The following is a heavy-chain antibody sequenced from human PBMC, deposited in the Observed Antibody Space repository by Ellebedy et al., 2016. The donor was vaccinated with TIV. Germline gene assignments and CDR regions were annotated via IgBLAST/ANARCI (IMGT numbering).Heavy chain of an antibody. CDR3: ARDRISSSVDAFDL. V-gene: IGHV3-21*01. CDR1: GFTFGTYS. J-gene: IGHJ3*01. CDR2: ISSTSRYI. Sequence: PGGSLRLSCAASGFTFGTYSMNWVRQAPGKGPEWVSGISSTSRYISQVDSVKGRFTISRDNAKNSLYVQMNSLRPEDTAVYYCARDRISSSVDAFDLWGQGTMVIVSS. D-gene: IGHD6-6*01.